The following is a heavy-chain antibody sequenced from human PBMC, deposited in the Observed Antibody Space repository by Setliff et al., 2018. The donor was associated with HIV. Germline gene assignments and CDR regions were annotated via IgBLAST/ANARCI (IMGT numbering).Heavy chain of an antibody. D-gene: IGHD2-8*02. CDR1: GYSLNGLS. CDR3: AAMGGGVGPSSGVAFDS. J-gene: IGHJ4*02. Sequence: ASVKVSCKVSGYSLNGLSIHWVRQAPGKGLEWMGGFDREEGKRLYAQKLQGRVTWTEDTSTETTYMDLSSLTSDDTAVYYCAAMGGGVGPSSGVAFDSWGQGTLVTSPQ. V-gene: IGHV1-24*01. CDR2: FDREEGKR.